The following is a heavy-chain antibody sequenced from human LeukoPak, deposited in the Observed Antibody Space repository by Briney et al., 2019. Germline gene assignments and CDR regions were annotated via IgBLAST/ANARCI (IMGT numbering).Heavy chain of an antibody. J-gene: IGHJ4*02. V-gene: IGHV3-23*01. CDR1: GFTFSNAW. Sequence: GGSLRLPCAASGFTFSNAWMSWVRQAPGKGLEWVSAISGSGGSTYYADSVKGRFTISRDNSKNTLYLQMNSLRAEDTAVYYCAKCATYYDFWSGQAGDYYFDYWGQGTLVTVSS. D-gene: IGHD3-3*01. CDR3: AKCATYYDFWSGQAGDYYFDY. CDR2: ISGSGGST.